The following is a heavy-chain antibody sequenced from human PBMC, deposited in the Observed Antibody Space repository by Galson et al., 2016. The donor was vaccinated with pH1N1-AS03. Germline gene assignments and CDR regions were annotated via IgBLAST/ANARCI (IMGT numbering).Heavy chain of an antibody. J-gene: IGHJ3*02. V-gene: IGHV4-39*07. CDR2: IYYLGYT. D-gene: IGHD4-17*01. CDR3: ARHSGVTTTVTNAFDI. CDR1: SGSISSSSYY. Sequence: ETLSLTCTVSSGSISSSSYYWGWIRQPPGKGLEWIASIYYLGYTYDNPSLKSRVTISVDTSKNQFSLRLSSVTAVDTAVYYCARHSGVTTTVTNAFDIWGRGTMVTVSS.